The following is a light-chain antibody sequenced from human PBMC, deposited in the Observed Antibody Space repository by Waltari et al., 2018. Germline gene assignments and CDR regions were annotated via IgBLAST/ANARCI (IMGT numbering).Light chain of an antibody. V-gene: IGLV1-44*01. CDR2: SDH. J-gene: IGLJ3*02. CDR1: SSNIGKNS. Sequence: QSVLTQPPSASGTPGQSVTMSCSGSSSNIGKNSVNWYQQVPGTAPKLLIYSDHQRPSGVPARFVGSKADTSASLAISGLQSDDDADYYCATWDDSLKGWVFGGGTKLTVL. CDR3: ATWDDSLKGWV.